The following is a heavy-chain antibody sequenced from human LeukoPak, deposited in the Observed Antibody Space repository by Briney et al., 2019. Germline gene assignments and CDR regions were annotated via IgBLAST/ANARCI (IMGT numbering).Heavy chain of an antibody. CDR2: IGGSSSYI. CDR1: GFTFTTYSTYS. Sequence: GGSLRLSCAASGFTFTTYSTYSMNWVRQSPGKGLEWVSSIGGSSSYIYYADSVKGRFTISRDNAKNSLYLQMNSLRAEDTAVYYCARVAVIEDTAMVGWFDPWGQGTLVTVSS. V-gene: IGHV3-21*01. J-gene: IGHJ5*02. D-gene: IGHD5-18*01. CDR3: ARVAVIEDTAMVGWFDP.